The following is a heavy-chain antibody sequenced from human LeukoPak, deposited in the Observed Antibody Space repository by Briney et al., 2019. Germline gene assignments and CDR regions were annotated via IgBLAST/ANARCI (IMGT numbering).Heavy chain of an antibody. CDR1: GFTFSSYA. D-gene: IGHD6-19*01. V-gene: IGHV3-30-3*01. Sequence: GGSLRLSCAASGFTFSSYAMHWVRQAPGKGLEWVAVISYDGSNKYYADSVKGRFTISRDNSKNTLYLQMNSLRAEDTAVYYCARDRARGAVAGFLDYWGQGTLVTVSS. CDR2: ISYDGSNK. CDR3: ARDRARGAVAGFLDY. J-gene: IGHJ4*02.